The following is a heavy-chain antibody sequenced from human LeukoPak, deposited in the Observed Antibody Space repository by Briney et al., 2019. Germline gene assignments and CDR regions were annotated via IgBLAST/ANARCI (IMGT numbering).Heavy chain of an antibody. V-gene: IGHV3-21*04. Sequence: GGSLRISCAATGFTFSIYSMNWVRQAPGKWLEWVSRISSGSGDKHYADSVKGRFTISRDNAKNSLDLQMDRLRGEDMAVYYCARDGGYDYGGNLDYWGQGTLVTVSS. CDR1: GFTFSIYS. D-gene: IGHD4-23*01. CDR2: ISSGSGDK. J-gene: IGHJ4*02. CDR3: ARDGGYDYGGNLDY.